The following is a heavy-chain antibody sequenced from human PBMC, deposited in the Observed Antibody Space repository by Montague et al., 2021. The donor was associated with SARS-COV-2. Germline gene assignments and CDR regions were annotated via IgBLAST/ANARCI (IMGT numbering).Heavy chain of an antibody. CDR3: ARGRQHINMVVVVVTGGEYYFDF. CDR1: DGSFSDYS. CDR2: INHRRST. V-gene: IGHV4-34*01. D-gene: IGHD3-22*01. Sequence: SETLSLTCAVYDGSFSDYSWTWIRQPPGKGLEWIGEINHRRSTNYNPSLKSRVTISVDTSKNQFSLKMTSVTAADTAAYYCARGRQHINMVVVVVTGGEYYFDFWGQGTLVAVSS. J-gene: IGHJ4*02.